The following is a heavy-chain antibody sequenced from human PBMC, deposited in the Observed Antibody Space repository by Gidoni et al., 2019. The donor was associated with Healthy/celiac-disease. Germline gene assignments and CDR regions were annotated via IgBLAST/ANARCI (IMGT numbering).Heavy chain of an antibody. CDR1: GFTFRSYA. Sequence: QVQLVESGGGVVQPGRSLRLSCSASGFTFRSYAMHWVRQAPGKGLEWVAVISYEGSNKYYADTVKGRFTISRDNSKNTLYLQMNSLRAEDTAVYYCARDKERWLQGVIDYWGQGTLVTVSS. J-gene: IGHJ4*02. V-gene: IGHV3-30-3*01. D-gene: IGHD5-12*01. CDR3: ARDKERWLQGVIDY. CDR2: ISYEGSNK.